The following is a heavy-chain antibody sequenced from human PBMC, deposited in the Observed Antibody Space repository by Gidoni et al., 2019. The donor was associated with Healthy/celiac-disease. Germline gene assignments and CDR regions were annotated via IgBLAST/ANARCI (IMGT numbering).Heavy chain of an antibody. Sequence: QVQLVQSGAEVKKPGASVKVSCTASGYTFTTYAMHWVRQAPGQRLEWMGWINAGNGNTKYSQKFQGRVTITRDTSASTAYMEPSSLRSEDTAVYYCARAYCTNGVCTLNWFDPWGQGTLVTVSS. CDR2: INAGNGNT. CDR3: ARAYCTNGVCTLNWFDP. CDR1: GYTFTTYA. J-gene: IGHJ5*02. V-gene: IGHV1-3*01. D-gene: IGHD2-8*01.